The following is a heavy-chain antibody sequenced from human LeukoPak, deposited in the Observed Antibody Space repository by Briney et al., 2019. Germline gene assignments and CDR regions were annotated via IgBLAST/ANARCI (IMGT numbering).Heavy chain of an antibody. V-gene: IGHV3-9*01. CDR1: GSTFDDYA. J-gene: IGHJ4*02. Sequence: GGSLRLSCAASGSTFDDYAMHWVRQAPGKGLEWVSGISWNSGSIGYADSVKGRFTISRDNAKNSLYLQMNSLRAEDTALYYCAKDVKYDSSGYLDYWGQGTLVTVSS. CDR2: ISWNSGSI. CDR3: AKDVKYDSSGYLDY. D-gene: IGHD3-22*01.